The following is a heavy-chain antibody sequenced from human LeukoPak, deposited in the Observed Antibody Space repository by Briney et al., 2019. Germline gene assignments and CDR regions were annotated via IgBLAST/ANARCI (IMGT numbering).Heavy chain of an antibody. CDR2: ISSSSSTI. Sequence: GGSLRLSCAASAFTFSSYSMNWVRQAPGKGLEWVSYISSSSSTIYYADSVKGRFTISRDNAKNSLYLQMNSLRAEDTAVYYCARARITMVRGPSASDCWGQGTLVTVSS. J-gene: IGHJ4*02. V-gene: IGHV3-48*04. CDR1: AFTFSSYS. D-gene: IGHD3-10*01. CDR3: ARARITMVRGPSASDC.